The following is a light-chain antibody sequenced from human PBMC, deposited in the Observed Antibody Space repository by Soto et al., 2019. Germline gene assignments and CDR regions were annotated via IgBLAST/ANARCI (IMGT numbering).Light chain of an antibody. CDR2: GAS. V-gene: IGKV3-20*01. CDR3: QQYHTYPRT. CDR1: QSVSNNY. J-gene: IGKJ1*01. Sequence: EIVLTQSPGTLSLSPGERATLSCRASQSVSNNYLAWYQQKPGQAPRLLIYGASNRATGIPDRFSGSGSGTDFTLTISRLEPEDFATYYCQQYHTYPRTFGQGTKVELK.